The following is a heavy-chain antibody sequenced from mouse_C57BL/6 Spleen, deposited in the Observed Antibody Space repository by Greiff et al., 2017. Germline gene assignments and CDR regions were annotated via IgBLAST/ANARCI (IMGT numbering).Heavy chain of an antibody. CDR2: IDPETGGT. V-gene: IGHV1-15*01. Sequence: QVQLKESGAELVRPGASVTLSCKASGYTFTDYEMHWVKQTPVHGLEWIGAIDPETGGTAYNQKFKGKAILTADKSSSTAYMELRSLTSEDSAVYYCTRWGYDYDYWGQGTTLTVSS. J-gene: IGHJ2*01. CDR3: TRWGYDYDY. D-gene: IGHD2-4*01. CDR1: GYTFTDYE.